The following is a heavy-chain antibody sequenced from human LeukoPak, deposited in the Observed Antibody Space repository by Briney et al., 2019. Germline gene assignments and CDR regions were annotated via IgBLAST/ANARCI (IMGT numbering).Heavy chain of an antibody. CDR2: IDAGGVNT. J-gene: IGHJ5*02. D-gene: IGHD6-19*01. Sequence: PGGSLRLSCAASGFTFSSYAMSWVRQAPGQGLEWVSCIDAGGVNTYYADSVTGRFTISRDNSKNTLYLQMNSLRAEDTAVYYCAKGSGSGWYGWFDPWGQGTLVTVSS. CDR1: GFTFSSYA. CDR3: AKGSGSGWYGWFDP. V-gene: IGHV3-23*01.